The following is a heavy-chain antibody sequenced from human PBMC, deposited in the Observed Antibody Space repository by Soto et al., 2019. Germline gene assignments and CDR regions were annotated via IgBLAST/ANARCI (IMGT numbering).Heavy chain of an antibody. CDR1: GASISGFY. Sequence: SETLSLTCTVSGASISGFYWSWIRKSAVKGLEWIGRFDATGTTDYNPSLKSRVMMSVDTSKKQFSLKLRSVTAADTAVYYCVRDGTKTLRDWFDPWGQGISVTVS. CDR3: VRDGTKTLRDWFDP. V-gene: IGHV4-4*07. D-gene: IGHD1-1*01. CDR2: FDATGTT. J-gene: IGHJ5*02.